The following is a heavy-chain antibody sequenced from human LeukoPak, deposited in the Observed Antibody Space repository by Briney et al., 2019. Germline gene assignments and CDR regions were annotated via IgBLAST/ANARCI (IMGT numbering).Heavy chain of an antibody. Sequence: ASVKVSCKASGYTFTSYGISWVRQAPGQGLEWMGWISAYNGNTNYAQKLQGRVNMSTATSTSTAYMALRSLRSDDTAVYSCARYGNRYYYDSSGYYPLDYWGQGTLVTVSS. V-gene: IGHV1-18*01. CDR1: GYTFTSYG. CDR2: ISAYNGNT. J-gene: IGHJ4*02. D-gene: IGHD3-22*01. CDR3: ARYGNRYYYDSSGYYPLDY.